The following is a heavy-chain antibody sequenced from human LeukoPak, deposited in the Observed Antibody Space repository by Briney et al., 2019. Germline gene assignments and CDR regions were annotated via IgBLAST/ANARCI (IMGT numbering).Heavy chain of an antibody. J-gene: IGHJ3*02. V-gene: IGHV3-49*04. Sequence: GGSLRLSCTASGFTFGDYAMSWVRQAPRKGLEWVGFIRSKAYGGTTEYAASVKGRFTISRDDSKSIAYLQMNSLKTEDTAVYYCTRNRNSSGWYPDAFDIWGQGTMVTVSS. CDR3: TRNRNSSGWYPDAFDI. CDR1: GFTFGDYA. D-gene: IGHD6-19*01. CDR2: IRSKAYGGTT.